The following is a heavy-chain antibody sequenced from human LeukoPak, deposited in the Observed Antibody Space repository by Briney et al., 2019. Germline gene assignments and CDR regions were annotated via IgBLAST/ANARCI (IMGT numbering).Heavy chain of an antibody. CDR1: GFIVSSSY. D-gene: IGHD3-16*01. V-gene: IGHV3-53*01. J-gene: IGHJ4*02. CDR2: IYSDGRT. CDR3: ARAFDHHFDY. Sequence: PGGSLRLSFAASGFIVSSSYMGWVRQAPGKGLEWVSYIYSDGRTFYADSVKGRFTTSRDSSKNTLYFQMNSLRAEDTAVYYCARAFDHHFDYWGQGTLVTVSS.